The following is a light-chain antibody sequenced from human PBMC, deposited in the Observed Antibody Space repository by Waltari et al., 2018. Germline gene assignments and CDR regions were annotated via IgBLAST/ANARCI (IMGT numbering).Light chain of an antibody. V-gene: IGKV1-27*01. CDR2: GAF. Sequence: QMTQSPSSLSASVGARVTIPCRASQGMDNFLAWYKQQPGKAPRLLIYGAFTLQSGAPSRCSGSMSWTDFTLAISDLQPDDVATYYCQRYDSVPRTFGQGTKVEI. J-gene: IGKJ1*01. CDR1: QGMDNF. CDR3: QRYDSVPRT.